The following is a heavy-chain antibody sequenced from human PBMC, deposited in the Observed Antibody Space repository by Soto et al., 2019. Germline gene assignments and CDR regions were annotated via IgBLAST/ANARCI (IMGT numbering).Heavy chain of an antibody. V-gene: IGHV4-59*08. CDR3: VRQGLVRLHGLVDV. CDR2: IDSKGAT. CDR1: DDSSSNYK. J-gene: IGHJ6*02. D-gene: IGHD4-4*01. Sequence: QVQLQESGPGLVKPSETLSLTCTVSDDSSSNYKWSWIRQPPGRRQEWIGYIDSKGATSYNPSLQSRVPISKVTSTKQFFLKLSSGNAADTAVDYWVRQGLVRLHGLVDVWGQVTKVTVSS.